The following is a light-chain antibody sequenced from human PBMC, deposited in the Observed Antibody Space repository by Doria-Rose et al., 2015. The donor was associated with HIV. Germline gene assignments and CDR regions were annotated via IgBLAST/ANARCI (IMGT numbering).Light chain of an antibody. CDR3: QQTYSSPPWT. J-gene: IGKJ1*01. CDR2: AAS. V-gene: IGKV1-39*01. Sequence: DIRVTQSPSSLSASIGDRVTITCRASQTVSTYLNWFQQEPGKAPKLLIYAASRLRSGVPSRFSGSGSGTDFTLTISGLQPGDFATYYCQQTYSSPPWTFGQGTKVEMK. CDR1: QTVSTY.